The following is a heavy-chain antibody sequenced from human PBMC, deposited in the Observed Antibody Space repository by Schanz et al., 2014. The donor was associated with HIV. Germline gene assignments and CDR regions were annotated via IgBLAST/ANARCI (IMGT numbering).Heavy chain of an antibody. CDR2: ISGSRGDST. D-gene: IGHD3-10*01. Sequence: EVQLVESGGGVVQPGRSLRLSCAASGFTFSSYGIHWVRQAPGKGLEWVSAISGSRGDSTYYSDSVKGRFSISRDNSKNTLYLQMNTLRVEDTAIYFCARDLGYYGSGSHNWFDSWGQGTLVAVSS. CDR3: ARDLGYYGSGSHNWFDS. J-gene: IGHJ5*01. V-gene: IGHV3-23*04. CDR1: GFTFSSYG.